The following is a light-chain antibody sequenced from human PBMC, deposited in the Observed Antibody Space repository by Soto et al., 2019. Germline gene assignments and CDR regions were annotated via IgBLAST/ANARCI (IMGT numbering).Light chain of an antibody. V-gene: IGKV1-5*03. CDR3: QQYDTYWT. CDR2: KAS. J-gene: IGKJ1*01. CDR1: QSISNW. Sequence: DIQITQCPSNLSASVGNRVIVTCRASQSISNWLAWYQQKPGKAPNLLIYKASSLKSGVPSRFSGSGSGTEFTLTISSLQPDDFATYYCQQYDTYWTFGQGTKVDIK.